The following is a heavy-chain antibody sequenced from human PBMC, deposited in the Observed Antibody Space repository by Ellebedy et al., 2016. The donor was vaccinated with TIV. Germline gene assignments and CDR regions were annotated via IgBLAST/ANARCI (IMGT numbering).Heavy chain of an antibody. Sequence: GESLKISCAASGFTFSSYSMNWVRQAPGKGLEWVSSISSSSSYIYYADSVKGRFTISRDNAKNSLYLQMNSLRAEDTAVYYCATAGRGGTSYSSSWYFDYWGQGTLVTVSS. J-gene: IGHJ4*02. CDR1: GFTFSSYS. CDR3: ATAGRGGTSYSSSWYFDY. CDR2: ISSSSSYI. V-gene: IGHV3-21*01. D-gene: IGHD6-13*01.